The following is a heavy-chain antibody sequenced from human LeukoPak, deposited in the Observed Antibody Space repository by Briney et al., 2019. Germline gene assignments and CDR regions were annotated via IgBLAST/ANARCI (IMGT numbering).Heavy chain of an antibody. D-gene: IGHD3-22*01. J-gene: IGHJ3*02. CDR2: ITSSGSYI. Sequence: KSGGSLRLSCAVSGFSFGTYSMNWVRQAPGKGLEWVSSITSSGSYIYYADSVKGRFTISRDNANNSLYLQMNSLRAEDTAVYYCARKGYDDSGTFDIWGQGTMVTVSS. V-gene: IGHV3-21*01. CDR1: GFSFGTYS. CDR3: ARKGYDDSGTFDI.